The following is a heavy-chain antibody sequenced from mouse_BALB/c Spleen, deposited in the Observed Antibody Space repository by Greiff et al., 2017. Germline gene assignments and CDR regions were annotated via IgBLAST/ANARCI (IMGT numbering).Heavy chain of an antibody. V-gene: IGHV1-4*01. CDR2: INPSSGYT. CDR3: ARNSGYAMDY. J-gene: IGHJ4*01. CDR1: GYTFTSYT. Sequence: QVQLQQSGADLARPGASVKMSCKASGYTFTSYTMHWVKQRPGQGLEWIGYINPSSGYTNYNQKFKDKATLTADKSSSTAYMQLSSLTSEDSAVYYCARNSGYAMDYWGQGTSVTVSS. D-gene: IGHD3-1*01.